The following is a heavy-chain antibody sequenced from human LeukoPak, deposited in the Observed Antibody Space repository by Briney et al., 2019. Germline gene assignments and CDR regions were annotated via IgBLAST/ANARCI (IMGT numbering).Heavy chain of an antibody. Sequence: PGGSLRFSCAASGFTFSDYYMNWIRQAPGKGLEWVSYISSSSSYTNYADSVKGRFTISRDNAKNSLYLQMNSLRAEDTAVYYCARDGGVWSGGSCYFEAFDIWGQGTMVTVSS. V-gene: IGHV3-11*06. CDR1: GFTFSDYY. CDR3: ARDGGVWSGGSCYFEAFDI. D-gene: IGHD2-15*01. CDR2: ISSSSSYT. J-gene: IGHJ3*02.